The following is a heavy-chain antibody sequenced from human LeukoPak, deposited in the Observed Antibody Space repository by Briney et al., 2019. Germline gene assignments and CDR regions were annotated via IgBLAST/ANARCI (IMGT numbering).Heavy chain of an antibody. CDR1: GFTFSDYF. CDR3: AKRLLYSYGPGFDY. D-gene: IGHD5-18*01. CDR2: IYSSTNYT. Sequence: GGSLRLSCAASGFTFSDYFMNWIRQAPGKGLEWLSYIYSSTNYTNYADSVKGRFTISRDNSRTTLYLQMNSLRAEDTAVYYCAKRLLYSYGPGFDYWGQGTLVTVSS. V-gene: IGHV3-11*03. J-gene: IGHJ4*02.